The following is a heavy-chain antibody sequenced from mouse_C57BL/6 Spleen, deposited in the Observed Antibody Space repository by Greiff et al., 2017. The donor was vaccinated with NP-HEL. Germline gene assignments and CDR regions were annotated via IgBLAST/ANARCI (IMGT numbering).Heavy chain of an antibody. D-gene: IGHD2-4*01. Sequence: VQLQQSGPGLVKPSQSLSLTCSVTGYSITSGYYWNWIRQFPGNQLEWMGYISYDGSNNYNPTLKNRISITRDTSKNQFFLKLNSVTTEDTATYYCARRSDYDWYFDVWGTGPTVTVSS. V-gene: IGHV3-6*01. CDR2: ISYDGSN. J-gene: IGHJ1*03. CDR1: GYSITSGYY. CDR3: ARRSDYDWYFDV.